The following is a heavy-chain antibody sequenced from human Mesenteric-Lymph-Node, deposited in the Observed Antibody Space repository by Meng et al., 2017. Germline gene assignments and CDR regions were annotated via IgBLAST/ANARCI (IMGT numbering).Heavy chain of an antibody. CDR1: GGSISSGGYY. Sequence: VQLQEAGPGLVKPSQTLSLTCTVSGGSISSGGYYWSWIRQHPGKGLEWIGYIYYSGSTYYNPSLKSRVTISVDTSKNQFYLSLFSVTAADTAVYYCGRDQGRELINHWGQGTLVTVSS. CDR3: GRDQGRELINH. CDR2: IYYSGST. J-gene: IGHJ4*02. V-gene: IGHV4-31*03. D-gene: IGHD1-7*01.